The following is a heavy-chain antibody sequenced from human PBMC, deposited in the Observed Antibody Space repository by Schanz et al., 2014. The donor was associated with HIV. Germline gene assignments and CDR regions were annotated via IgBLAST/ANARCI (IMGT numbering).Heavy chain of an antibody. CDR1: GGTFNNFT. CDR3: ARVGAGVTVFFDY. J-gene: IGHJ4*02. Sequence: QVQLVQSGAAVRTPGTSVRVSCKASGGTFNNFTIAWVRQAPGQGLEWMGWISAYNGHPHYGQKFQGRFTMTSDTSTSTAYMELRNLRSDDTAVFYCARVGAGVTVFFDYWGQGTLVSVSS. D-gene: IGHD3-10*01. V-gene: IGHV1-18*01. CDR2: ISAYNGHP.